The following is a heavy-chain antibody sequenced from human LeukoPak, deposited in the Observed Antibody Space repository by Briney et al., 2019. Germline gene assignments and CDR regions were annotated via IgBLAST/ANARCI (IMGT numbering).Heavy chain of an antibody. CDR3: ARGPEYSSSWYSWFDP. D-gene: IGHD6-13*01. CDR2: IYYSGST. Sequence: SETLSLTCTVSGGSISSGGYYWSWIRQHPGKGLEWIGYIYYSGSTYYNPSLKSRVTISVDTSKNQFSLKLSSVTAADTAVYYCARGPEYSSSWYSWFDPWGQGTLVTVSS. CDR1: GGSISSGGYY. J-gene: IGHJ5*02. V-gene: IGHV4-31*03.